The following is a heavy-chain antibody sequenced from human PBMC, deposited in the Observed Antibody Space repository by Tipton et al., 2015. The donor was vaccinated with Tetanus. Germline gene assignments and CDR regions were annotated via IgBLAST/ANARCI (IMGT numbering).Heavy chain of an antibody. V-gene: IGHV4-31*03. Sequence: TLSLTCTVSGGSISSGGCYWSWIRQHPGKRLEWIGLIDYSGSTYYNPSLKSRVTISVDTSKKQVSLKLSSVTYADTAVYYCASDRMCSFEEEGRVFDIWGQGSMVAVSS. D-gene: IGHD3-10*01. CDR2: IDYSGST. CDR3: ASDRMCSFEEEGRVFDI. J-gene: IGHJ3*02. CDR1: GGSISSGGCY.